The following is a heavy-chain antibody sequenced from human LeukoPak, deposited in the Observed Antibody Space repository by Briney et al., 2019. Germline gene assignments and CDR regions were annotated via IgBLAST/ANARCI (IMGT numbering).Heavy chain of an antibody. V-gene: IGHV3-23*01. J-gene: IGHJ4*02. CDR2: ISGSGDST. CDR3: AKDKD. Sequence: PGGSLRLSCAASGFNVSNYYMTWVRQAPGKGLDWVSSISGSGDSTYYADSVKGRFTISRDNSKNTLYLQMNSLRADDTAVYYCAKDKDWGQGTLVTVSS. CDR1: GFNVSNYY.